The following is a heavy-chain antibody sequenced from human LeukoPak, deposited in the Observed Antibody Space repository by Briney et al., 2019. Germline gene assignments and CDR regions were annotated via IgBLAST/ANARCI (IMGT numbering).Heavy chain of an antibody. J-gene: IGHJ3*01. Sequence: SETLSLTCTVSGGSISSSSYYWGWIRQPPGKGLEWIGNIYYSGSTYYNPSLKSRVTISVDTSKNHFSLKLNSVTAADTAVYYCAKPSNYYGSATDAFDFWGQGQWSPSLQ. CDR1: GGSISSSSYY. V-gene: IGHV4-39*07. D-gene: IGHD3-10*01. CDR2: IYYSGST. CDR3: AKPSNYYGSATDAFDF.